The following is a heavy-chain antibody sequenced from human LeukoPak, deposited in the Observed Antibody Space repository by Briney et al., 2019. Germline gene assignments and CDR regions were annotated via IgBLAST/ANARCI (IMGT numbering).Heavy chain of an antibody. CDR2: ISGSGDRV. D-gene: IGHD3-3*01. Sequence: NPGGSLRLSCAASGFMFKSYAMAWVRQAPGKGLEWVSAISGSGDRVYYAESVLGRFTISRDNSKRTLYLQMNSLRADDTAVYHCAKVSAGEHTYWSEFQRDRWFDPWGQGTLVTVSS. V-gene: IGHV3-23*01. CDR1: GFMFKSYA. CDR3: AKVSAGEHTYWSEFQRDRWFDP. J-gene: IGHJ5*02.